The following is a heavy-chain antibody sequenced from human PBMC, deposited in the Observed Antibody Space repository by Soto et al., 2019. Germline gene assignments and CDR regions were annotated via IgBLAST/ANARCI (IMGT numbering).Heavy chain of an antibody. CDR1: GGSISSSSYY. D-gene: IGHD2-2*01. Sequence: QLQLQESGPGLVKPSETLSLTCTVSGGSISSSSYYWGWIRQPPGKGLEWIGSIYYSGSTYYNPSLKSRVTISVDTSKNQFSLKLSSVTAADTAVYYCARYCSSTSCPYYYYGMDVWGQGTTVTVSS. CDR2: IYYSGST. CDR3: ARYCSSTSCPYYYYGMDV. V-gene: IGHV4-39*01. J-gene: IGHJ6*02.